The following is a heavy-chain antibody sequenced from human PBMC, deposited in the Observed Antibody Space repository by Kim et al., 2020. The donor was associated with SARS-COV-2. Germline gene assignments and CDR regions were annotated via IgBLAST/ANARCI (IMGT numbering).Heavy chain of an antibody. Sequence: GGSLRLSCAASGFTFSSYGMHWVRQAPGKGLEWVAVISYDGSNKYYADSVKGRFTISRDNSKNTLYLQMNSLRAEDTAVYYCAKAHYDILTGYYNVYYYGMDVWGQGTTVTVSS. J-gene: IGHJ6*02. CDR2: ISYDGSNK. V-gene: IGHV3-30*18. D-gene: IGHD3-9*01. CDR1: GFTFSSYG. CDR3: AKAHYDILTGYYNVYYYGMDV.